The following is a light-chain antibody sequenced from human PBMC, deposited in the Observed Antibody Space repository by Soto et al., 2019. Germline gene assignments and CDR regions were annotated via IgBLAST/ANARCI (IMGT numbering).Light chain of an antibody. Sequence: IQMTQSPSSLSAAVGDRVTITCQASQDISNYLNWYQQKPGKAPKLLIYDASNLEIGVPSRFSGRGSGTDFTFTISSLQPEDIATYYCQQYDNLRRTFGGGTKVEIK. J-gene: IGKJ4*01. V-gene: IGKV1-33*01. CDR1: QDISNY. CDR3: QQYDNLRRT. CDR2: DAS.